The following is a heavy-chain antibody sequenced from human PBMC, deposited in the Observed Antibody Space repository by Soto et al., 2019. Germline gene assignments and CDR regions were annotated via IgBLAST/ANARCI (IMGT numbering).Heavy chain of an antibody. CDR2: MHYRGTT. CDR1: GASITSGNYY. Sequence: QVQLQESGPRLVKPSETLSLICSVSGASITSGNYYWAWIRQPPGKGLEWIGSMHYRGTTHYNYSLETRVSISAATAKNQSSLNLNSVTAADTAIYFSARHPALYRHLEFWGQGILGTVAS. V-gene: IGHV4-39*01. CDR3: ARHPALYRHLEF. J-gene: IGHJ4*02. D-gene: IGHD3-10*01.